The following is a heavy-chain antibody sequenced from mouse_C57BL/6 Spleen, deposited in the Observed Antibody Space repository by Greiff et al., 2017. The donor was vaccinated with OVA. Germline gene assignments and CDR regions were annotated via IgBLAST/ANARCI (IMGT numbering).Heavy chain of an antibody. J-gene: IGHJ2*01. V-gene: IGHV5-4*03. D-gene: IGHD2-4*01. CDR1: GFTFSSYA. CDR3: ARGMITFDY. CDR2: ISDGGSYT. Sequence: EVKVVESGGGLVKPGGSLKLSCAASGFTFSSYAMSWVRQTPEKRLEWVATISDGGSYTYYPDNVKGRFTISRDNAKNNLYLQMSHLKSEDTAMYYCARGMITFDYWGQGTTLTVSS.